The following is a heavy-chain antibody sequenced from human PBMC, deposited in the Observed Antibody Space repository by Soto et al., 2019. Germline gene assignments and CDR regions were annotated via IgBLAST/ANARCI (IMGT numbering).Heavy chain of an antibody. Sequence: QITLKESGPTLVKPTQTLTLTCTFSGFSLNTSGVGVGCISQPPGKAMEWLALIYWDDDKHYSPSLTSRLTSTKDTSKNQVVLTMTNMDPVDTATYYCAHVLVVVANYGMDVWGQGTTVTVSS. J-gene: IGHJ6*02. CDR3: AHVLVVVANYGMDV. V-gene: IGHV2-5*02. CDR1: GFSLNTSGVG. CDR2: IYWDDDK. D-gene: IGHD2-15*01.